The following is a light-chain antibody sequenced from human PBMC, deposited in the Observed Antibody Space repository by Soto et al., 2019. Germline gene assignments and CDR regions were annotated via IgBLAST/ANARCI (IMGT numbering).Light chain of an antibody. Sequence: DIQLTQSPSFLSASVGDRVTITCRASQGISSYLGCYQQKPGKAPKLLIYAASTLQSGVPSRFSGSGSGTEFTLTNSSLQPEDFATYYCQQLNSYPLFGPGTKVDIK. J-gene: IGKJ3*01. CDR3: QQLNSYPL. CDR2: AAS. CDR1: QGISSY. V-gene: IGKV1-9*01.